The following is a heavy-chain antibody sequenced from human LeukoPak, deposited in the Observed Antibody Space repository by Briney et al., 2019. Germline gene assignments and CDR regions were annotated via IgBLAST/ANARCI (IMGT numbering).Heavy chain of an antibody. D-gene: IGHD2-15*01. CDR1: GYIFTGYG. CDR3: ARDSVYLRSGGSWLGGWFDP. CDR2: ISGYNGYT. V-gene: IGHV1-18*01. Sequence: ASVKVSCKASGYIFTGYGLSWVRQAPGQGLEWMGWISGYNGYTNYAQKVQDRVTITTDTSTSTAYMELRSLRTDDTAVYYCARDSVYLRSGGSWLGGWFDPWGQGTLVTVSS. J-gene: IGHJ5*02.